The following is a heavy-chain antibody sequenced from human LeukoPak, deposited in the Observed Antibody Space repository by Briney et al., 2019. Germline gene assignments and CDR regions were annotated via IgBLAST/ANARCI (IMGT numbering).Heavy chain of an antibody. CDR2: IYTSGST. V-gene: IGHV4-4*07. J-gene: IGHJ4*02. D-gene: IGHD3-22*01. CDR3: ARDTYYYDSSGYSQFFY. Sequence: SETLSLTCTVSGGSISSYYWSWIRQPAGKGLEWIGRIYTSGSTNYNPSLKSRVTMSVDTSKNQFSLKLSSVTAADTAVYYCARDTYYYDSSGYSQFFYWGQGTLVTVSS. CDR1: GGSISSYY.